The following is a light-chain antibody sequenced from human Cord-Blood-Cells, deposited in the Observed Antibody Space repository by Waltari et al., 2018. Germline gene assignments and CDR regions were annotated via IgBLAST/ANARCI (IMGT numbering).Light chain of an antibody. CDR3: QQYNIWPPYT. V-gene: IGKV3-15*01. CDR2: CAS. CDR1: QSVRSN. J-gene: IGKJ2*01. Sequence: DIVMTQSPAPLSVSPGERATLTCRASQSVRSNLAGYQQKPGQAPRLLIYCASTRATGIPARFSGSGSGTEFTLTISSLQSEDFAVYYGQQYNIWPPYTFGQGTKLEIK.